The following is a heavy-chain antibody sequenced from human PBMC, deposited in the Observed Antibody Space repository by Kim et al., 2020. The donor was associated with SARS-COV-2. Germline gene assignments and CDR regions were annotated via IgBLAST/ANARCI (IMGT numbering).Heavy chain of an antibody. CDR2: T. CDR3: ARNPYGSGQFDP. D-gene: IGHD6-19*01. J-gene: IGHJ5*02. Sequence: TGYAQKFQGRVTMTRDTSISTAYMDLGSLRSEDTAVYYCARNPYGSGQFDPWGQGTLVTVSS. V-gene: IGHV1-8*01.